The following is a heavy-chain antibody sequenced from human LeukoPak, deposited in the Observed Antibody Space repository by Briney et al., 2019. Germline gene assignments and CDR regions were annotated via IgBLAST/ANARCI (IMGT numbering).Heavy chain of an antibody. CDR2: IFHSGST. D-gene: IGHD2-2*01. V-gene: IGHV4-4*02. CDR1: GGSISSSKW. Sequence: PSETLSLTCAVSGGSISSSKWWSWVRQPPGKGLEWIGEIFHSGSTNYNPSLKSRVTISVDTSKNQFSLRLSSVTAADTAVFYCARLLGNYCSSTSCYPGGYFDYWGQGALVTVSS. CDR3: ARLLGNYCSSTSCYPGGYFDY. J-gene: IGHJ4*02.